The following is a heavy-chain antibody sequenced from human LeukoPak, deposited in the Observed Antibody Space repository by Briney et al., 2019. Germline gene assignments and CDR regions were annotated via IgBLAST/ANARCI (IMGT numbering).Heavy chain of an antibody. CDR3: ARVVITLGGIISYYDF. CDR1: GYRFPSYG. D-gene: IGHD3-16*02. V-gene: IGHV1-18*01. CDR2: ISAYNGNP. J-gene: IGHJ4*02. Sequence: ASVKVTVQASGYRFPSYGITWVRQAPGQGLEWMGWISAYNGNPKYAQKLQGRITMTTDTSTTTAYMELRSLRSDDTAVYYCARVVITLGGIISYYDFWGQGSLVTVST.